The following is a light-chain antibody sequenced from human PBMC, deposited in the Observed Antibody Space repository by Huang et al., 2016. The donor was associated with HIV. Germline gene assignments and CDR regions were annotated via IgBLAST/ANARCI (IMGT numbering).Light chain of an antibody. CDR2: AAS. CDR3: QQYDITPWT. J-gene: IGKJ1*01. V-gene: IGKV1-NL1*01. CDR1: LGIRSS. Sequence: DIQMTQSPSSLSASLGDRVTITCRASLGIRSSLAWAQHRPGKATKLLLYAASTLESGVPSRFSGSGSGTDYTLTISSLQPEDFATYYCQQYDITPWTFGQGTKVEVQ.